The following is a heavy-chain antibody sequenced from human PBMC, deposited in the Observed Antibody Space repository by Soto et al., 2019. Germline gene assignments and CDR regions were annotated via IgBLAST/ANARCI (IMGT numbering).Heavy chain of an antibody. CDR3: ARRGPKNWFDP. V-gene: IGHV4-39*01. CDR1: GGSISSSSYY. J-gene: IGHJ5*02. Sequence: SETLSLTCTVSGGSISSSSYYWGWIRQPPGKGLEWIGSIYYSGSTYYNPSLKSRVTISVDTSKNQFSLKLSSVTAADTAVYYCARRGPKNWFDPWGQGTLVT. CDR2: IYYSGST.